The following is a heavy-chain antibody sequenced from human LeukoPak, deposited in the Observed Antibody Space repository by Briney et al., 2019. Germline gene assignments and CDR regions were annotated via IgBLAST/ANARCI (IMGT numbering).Heavy chain of an antibody. CDR2: INTYNGNT. CDR3: ARDTRLVGAAMETWFDP. CDR1: GYSFTTYG. Sequence: EASVKVSCKASGYSFTTYGISWVRQAPGQGLEWMGWINTYNGNTNYVQKLQGRVTMTTDTSTSTAYMELRSLISDDTAVYYCARDTRLVGAAMETWFDPWGQGTLVTVSS. V-gene: IGHV1-18*01. D-gene: IGHD1-26*01. J-gene: IGHJ5*02.